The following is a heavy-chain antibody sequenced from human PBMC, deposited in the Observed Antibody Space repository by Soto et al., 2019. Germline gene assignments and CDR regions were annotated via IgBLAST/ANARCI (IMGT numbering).Heavy chain of an antibody. V-gene: IGHV1-46*01. D-gene: IGHD6-19*01. CDR2: INPSGGST. J-gene: IGHJ6*02. CDR3: ARSSGWYAEVRAADYYYGMDV. CDR1: GYTFTSYY. Sequence: ASVKVSCKASGYTFTSYYMHWVRQAPGQGLEWMGIINPSGGSTSYAQKFQGRVTMTRDTSTSTVYMELSRLRSDDTAVYYCARSSGWYAEVRAADYYYGMDVWGQGTTVTVSS.